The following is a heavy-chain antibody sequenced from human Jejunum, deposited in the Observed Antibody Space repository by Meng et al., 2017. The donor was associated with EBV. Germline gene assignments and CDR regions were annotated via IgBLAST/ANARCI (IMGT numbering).Heavy chain of an antibody. CDR3: ARGRGYDYGDS. CDR1: GDSVSGYNY. J-gene: IGHJ5*02. CDR2: MYYTGKA. D-gene: IGHD4/OR15-4a*01. Sequence: QVQLQGSGPGLLKPSAPLSLTCSVSGDSVSGYNYWTWIRQPPGKGLEWIGNMYYTGKAIYKPSLQSRVTISVDTSKNQFSLRVTSVTAADTAIYYCARGRGYDYGDSWGQGTLVTVSS. V-gene: IGHV4-61*01.